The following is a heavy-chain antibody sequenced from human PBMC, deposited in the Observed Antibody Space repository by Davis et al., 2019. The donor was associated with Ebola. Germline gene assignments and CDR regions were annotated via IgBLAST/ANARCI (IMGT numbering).Heavy chain of an antibody. V-gene: IGHV3-30*03. CDR1: GFTFSSYS. CDR3: ARVLGSSNDY. J-gene: IGHJ4*02. D-gene: IGHD6-13*01. Sequence: GGSLRLSCAASGFTFSSYSMNWVRQAPGKGLEWVAVISYDGSNKYYADSVKGRFTISRDNSKNTLYLQMNSLRAEDTAVYYCARVLGSSNDYWGQGTLVTVSS. CDR2: ISYDGSNK.